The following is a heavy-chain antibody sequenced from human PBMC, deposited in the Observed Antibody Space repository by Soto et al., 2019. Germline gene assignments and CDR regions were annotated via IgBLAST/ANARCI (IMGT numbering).Heavy chain of an antibody. V-gene: IGHV3-23*01. CDR2: IGVGGDT. CDR3: AKTQGYFDY. J-gene: IGHJ4*02. CDR1: GFTFGSYA. Sequence: PGGSLRLSXAASGFTFGSYAMSWVRQAPGKGLEWVSFIGVGGDTYYADSVKGRFTISRDDSKNTLYLQMNSLRADDTAVYSCAKTQGYFDYWGQGTLVTVSS.